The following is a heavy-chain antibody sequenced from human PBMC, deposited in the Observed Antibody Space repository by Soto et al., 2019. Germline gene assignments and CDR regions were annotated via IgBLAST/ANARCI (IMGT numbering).Heavy chain of an antibody. CDR3: ARAYYRARFDP. CDR2: IYYSGST. Sequence: GSLRLSCAASGFTFSSYSMNWIRQPPGKGLEWIGYIYYSGSTNYHPSLKSRVTISVDTSKNQFSLKLSSVTAADTAVYYCARAYYRARFDPWGQGTLVTVSS. D-gene: IGHD3-10*01. J-gene: IGHJ5*02. V-gene: IGHV4-59*01. CDR1: GFTFSSYS.